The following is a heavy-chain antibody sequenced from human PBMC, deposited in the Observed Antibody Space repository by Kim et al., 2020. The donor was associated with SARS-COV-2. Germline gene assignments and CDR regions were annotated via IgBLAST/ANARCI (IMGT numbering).Heavy chain of an antibody. J-gene: IGHJ3*02. CDR2: IWYDGSNK. Sequence: GGSLRLSCAASGFTFSSYGMHWVRQAPGKGLEWVAVIWYDGSNKYYADSVKGRFTISRDNSKNTLYLQMNSLRAEDTAVYYCAKGRGRYAFDIWGQGTMVTVSS. V-gene: IGHV3-33*06. CDR3: AKGRGRYAFDI. CDR1: GFTFSSYG. D-gene: IGHD4-17*01.